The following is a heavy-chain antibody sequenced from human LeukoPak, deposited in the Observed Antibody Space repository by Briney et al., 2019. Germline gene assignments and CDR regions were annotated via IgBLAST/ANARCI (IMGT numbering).Heavy chain of an antibody. CDR3: ARGGLLWFGESEVDY. CDR2: SSSSSSYI. CDR1: GFTLSSYW. D-gene: IGHD3-10*01. J-gene: IGHJ4*02. Sequence: GGSLRLSCAASGFTLSSYWMSWVRQAPGKGLAWVSSSSSSSSYIYYADSVKGRFTISRDNAKNSLYLQMNSLRAEDTAVYYCARGGLLWFGESEVDYWGQGTLVTVSS. V-gene: IGHV3-21*01.